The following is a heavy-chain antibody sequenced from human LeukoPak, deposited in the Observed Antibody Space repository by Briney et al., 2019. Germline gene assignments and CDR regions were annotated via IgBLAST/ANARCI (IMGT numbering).Heavy chain of an antibody. Sequence: SETLSLTCTVSGGSISSYYWSWIRQPPGKGLEWIGYIYYSGSTNYNPSLKSRVTMSVDTSKNQFSLKLSSVTAADTAVYYCAREITSVVPAAWGYYYYYMDVWGKGTTVTVSS. CDR1: GGSISSYY. V-gene: IGHV4-59*12. J-gene: IGHJ6*03. D-gene: IGHD2-2*01. CDR3: AREITSVVPAAWGYYYYYMDV. CDR2: IYYSGST.